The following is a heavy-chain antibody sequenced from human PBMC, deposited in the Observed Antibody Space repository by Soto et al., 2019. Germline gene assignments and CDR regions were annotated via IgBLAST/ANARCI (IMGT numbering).Heavy chain of an antibody. CDR3: AKDQGIAVAGSLYYYYGMDV. V-gene: IGHV3-30*18. CDR1: GFTFSSYG. J-gene: IGHJ6*02. D-gene: IGHD6-19*01. CDR2: ISYDGSNK. Sequence: LRLSCAASGFTFSSYGMHWVRQAPGKGLEWVAVISYDGSNKYYADSVKGRFTISRDNSKNTLYLQMNSLRAEDTAVYYCAKDQGIAVAGSLYYYYGMDVWGQGTTVTVSS.